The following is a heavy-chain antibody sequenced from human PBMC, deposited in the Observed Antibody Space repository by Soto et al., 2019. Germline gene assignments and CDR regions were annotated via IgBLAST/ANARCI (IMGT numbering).Heavy chain of an antibody. CDR2: IWYDGSNK. J-gene: IGHJ4*02. CDR3: ARSSLAAVFAY. V-gene: IGHV3-33*01. D-gene: IGHD6-13*01. Sequence: QVQLVESGGGVVQPGRSLRLSCAASGFTFSSYGMHWVRQAPGKGLEWVAVIWYDGSNKYYADSVKGRFTISRDNSKNTLYMQMNSLRDEDTAVYYCARSSLAAVFAYWGQGTLVTVYS. CDR1: GFTFSSYG.